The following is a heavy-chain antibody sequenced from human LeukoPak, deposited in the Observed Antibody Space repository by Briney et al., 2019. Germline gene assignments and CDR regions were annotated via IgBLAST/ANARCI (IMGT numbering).Heavy chain of an antibody. CDR1: GFTFSSYG. CDR3: AKEAVVVAATKPIAHLDY. J-gene: IGHJ4*02. V-gene: IGHV3-23*01. Sequence: TGGSLRLSCAASGFTFSSYGMSWVRQAPGKGLQWVSVIIGSGSSTYYADSVKGRFTISRDNSKNTLYLQMNSLRAEDTAVYYCAKEAVVVAATKPIAHLDYWGQGTLVTVSS. CDR2: IIGSGSST. D-gene: IGHD2-15*01.